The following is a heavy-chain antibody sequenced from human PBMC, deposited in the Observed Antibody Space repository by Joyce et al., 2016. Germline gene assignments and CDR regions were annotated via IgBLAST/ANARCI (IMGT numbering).Heavy chain of an antibody. CDR3: ASGVAGYCSSSTCPRPLDV. Sequence: QVHLVQSGAEVKMPGSSVKVSCTASGGSFGAQTFNWVRQTPGQGRGGMGGINPVFVTPHYAQKFQGTVSITADTGTSTVFMEVRSLTSDDTAMYYCASGVAGYCSSSTCPRPLDVWGQGTMVIVS. V-gene: IGHV1-69*14. CDR1: GGSFGAQT. J-gene: IGHJ3*01. CDR2: INPVFVTP. D-gene: IGHD2-2*01.